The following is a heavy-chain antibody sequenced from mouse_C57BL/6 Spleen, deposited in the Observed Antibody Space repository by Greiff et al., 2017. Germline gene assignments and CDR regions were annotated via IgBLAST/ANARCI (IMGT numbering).Heavy chain of an antibody. CDR2: INPSSGYT. D-gene: IGHD1-1*01. CDR3: ASSSYYGSSYEAMDY. V-gene: IGHV1-4*01. J-gene: IGHJ4*01. CDR1: GYTFTSYT. Sequence: VKLQESGAELARPGASVKMSCKASGYTFTSYTMHWVKQRPGQGLEWIGYINPSSGYTKYNQKFKDKATLTADKSSSTAYMQLSSLTSEDSAVYYCASSSYYGSSYEAMDYWGQGTSVTVSS.